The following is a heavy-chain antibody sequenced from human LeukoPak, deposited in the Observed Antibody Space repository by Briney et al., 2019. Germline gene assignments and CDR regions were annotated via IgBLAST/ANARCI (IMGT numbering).Heavy chain of an antibody. CDR3: ARGGSSNADYGDYVLPFDY. Sequence: SETLSLTCAVYGGSFSGYYWSWIRQPPGKGLEWIGEINHSGSTNYNPSLKSRATISVDTSKNQFSLKLSSVTAADTAVYYCARGGSSNADYGDYVLPFDYWGQGTLVTVSS. CDR2: INHSGST. V-gene: IGHV4-34*01. J-gene: IGHJ4*02. D-gene: IGHD4-17*01. CDR1: GGSFSGYY.